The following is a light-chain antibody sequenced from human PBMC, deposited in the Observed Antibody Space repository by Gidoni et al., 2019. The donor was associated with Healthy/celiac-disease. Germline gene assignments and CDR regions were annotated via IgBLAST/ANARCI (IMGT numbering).Light chain of an antibody. J-gene: IGLJ3*02. Sequence: SYELTQPPSVSVSPGQTARLTCSGDALPKQYAYWYQQKPGQAPVLVIYKDSERPSGIPERFSGSSSGTTVTLTISGVQAEDEADYYCQSADSSGYWVFGGGTKLTVL. CDR3: QSADSSGYWV. CDR2: KDS. CDR1: ALPKQY. V-gene: IGLV3-25*03.